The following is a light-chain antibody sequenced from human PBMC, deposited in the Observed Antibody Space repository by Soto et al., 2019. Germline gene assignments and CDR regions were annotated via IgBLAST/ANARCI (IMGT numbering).Light chain of an antibody. Sequence: VLTQSPGTLYLSPGERATLSCRASQTGSNSYLAWYQHRSGQAPRLLIYDASNRATGIPARFSGSGSGTDFTLTISSLESEDFAVYYCQQRSNWPPGFGRGTKVDIK. V-gene: IGKV3-11*01. J-gene: IGKJ4*01. CDR3: QQRSNWPPG. CDR1: QTGSNSY. CDR2: DAS.